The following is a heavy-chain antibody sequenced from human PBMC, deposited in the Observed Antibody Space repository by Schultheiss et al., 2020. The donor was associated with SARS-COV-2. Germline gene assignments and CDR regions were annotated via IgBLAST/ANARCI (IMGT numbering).Heavy chain of an antibody. CDR3: ATWTCGGGSCYNDY. J-gene: IGHJ4*02. Sequence: GGSLRLSCAASGFTFDDYAMHWVRQAPGKGLEWVSSISSRSDYIYYADSVKGRFTISRDNAKNSLYLQMNSLRVEDTSVYYCATWTCGGGSCYNDYWGQGTLVTVSS. CDR1: GFTFDDYA. CDR2: ISSRSDYI. D-gene: IGHD2-15*01. V-gene: IGHV3-21*01.